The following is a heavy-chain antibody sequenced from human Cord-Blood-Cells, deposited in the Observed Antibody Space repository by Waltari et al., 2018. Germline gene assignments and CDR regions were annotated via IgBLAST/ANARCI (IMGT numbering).Heavy chain of an antibody. Sequence: SSVKVSCKASGGTFSSYAISWVRQAPGQGLEWMGGIIPIFGTANYAQKFQGRVTITADESTSTAYMELSSLRSEDTAVYYCARPITGTTSYYYYYGMDVWGQGTTVTVSS. J-gene: IGHJ6*02. V-gene: IGHV1-69*01. D-gene: IGHD1-7*01. CDR2: IIPIFGTA. CDR3: ARPITGTTSYYYYYGMDV. CDR1: GGTFSSYA.